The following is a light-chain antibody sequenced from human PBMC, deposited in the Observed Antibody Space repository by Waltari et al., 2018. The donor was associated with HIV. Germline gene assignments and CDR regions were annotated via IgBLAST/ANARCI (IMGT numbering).Light chain of an antibody. CDR3: CSYAGSSFYV. CDR2: DVS. Sequence: QSALTQPRSVSGSPGQSVPISCTGTSSDVVTYNYVSWYQQHPGKAPKLILYDVSKRPSGVPDRFSGSKSGNTASLTISGLRVEDEVDYYCCSYAGSSFYVFGTGTQVTVL. CDR1: SSDVVTYNY. J-gene: IGLJ1*01. V-gene: IGLV2-11*01.